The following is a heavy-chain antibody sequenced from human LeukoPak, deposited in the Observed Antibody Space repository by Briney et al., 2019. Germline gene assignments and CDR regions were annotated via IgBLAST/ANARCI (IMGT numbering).Heavy chain of an antibody. J-gene: IGHJ4*02. CDR2: IYPGDSDT. V-gene: IGHV5-51*01. D-gene: IGHD2-15*01. CDR1: GYSFTTYW. Sequence: GESLKISCKGSGYSFTTYWIGWVRQMPGKGLECVGIIYPGDSDTRYSPSFQGQVTISADKSISTAYLQWSSLKASDTAMYYCARHFKCSGGSCYGDYWGQGTLVTVSS. CDR3: ARHFKCSGGSCYGDY.